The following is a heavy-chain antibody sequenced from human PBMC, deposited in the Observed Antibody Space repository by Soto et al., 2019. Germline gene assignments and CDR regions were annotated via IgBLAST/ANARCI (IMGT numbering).Heavy chain of an antibody. CDR3: ARRIPEDYYDSSGYRGIGWFDP. D-gene: IGHD3-22*01. J-gene: IGHJ5*02. CDR2: IYYSGST. V-gene: IGHV4-39*01. Sequence: QLQLQESGPGLVKPSETLSLTCTVSGGSISSSSYYWGWIRQPPGKGLEWIGSIYYSGSTYYNPSLKSQLTISVDTFKNQFSLKLSSVTAADTAVYYCARRIPEDYYDSSGYRGIGWFDPWGQGTLVTVSS. CDR1: GGSISSSSYY.